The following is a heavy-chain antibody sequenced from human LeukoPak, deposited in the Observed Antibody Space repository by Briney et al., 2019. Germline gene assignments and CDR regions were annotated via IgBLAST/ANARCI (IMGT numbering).Heavy chain of an antibody. J-gene: IGHJ6*03. CDR1: GFTFSSYS. Sequence: PGGSLRLSCAASGFTFSSYSMNWVRQAPGKGLEWVSSISSSSSYIYYADSVKGRFTISRDNAKNSLYLQMNSLRAEDTAVYYCARGEGKIFGVVIIRRAMDVWGKGTTVTVSS. D-gene: IGHD3-3*01. CDR3: ARGEGKIFGVVIIRRAMDV. CDR2: ISSSSSYI. V-gene: IGHV3-21*01.